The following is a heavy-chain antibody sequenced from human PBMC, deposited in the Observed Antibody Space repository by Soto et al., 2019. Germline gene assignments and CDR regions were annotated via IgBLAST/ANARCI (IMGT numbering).Heavy chain of an antibody. V-gene: IGHV4-59*01. Sequence: WETLSLTCTVSGGSISSYYWSWTRHPPGKGLEWIGYIYYSGSTNYNPSLKSRVPISVDTSKNQFSLKLSSVTAADSAVYYWSRDKCDYYYYWGQGTLVTVSS. CDR1: GGSISSYY. CDR2: IYYSGST. CDR3: SRDKCDYYYY. D-gene: IGHD3-22*01. J-gene: IGHJ4*02.